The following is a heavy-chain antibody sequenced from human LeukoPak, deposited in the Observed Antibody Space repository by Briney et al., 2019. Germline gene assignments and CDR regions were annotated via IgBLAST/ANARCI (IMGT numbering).Heavy chain of an antibody. CDR3: TTAPYAREAFDI. J-gene: IGHJ3*02. V-gene: IGHV3-15*01. Sequence: GGSLRLSCAASGFTFSSYGMHWVRQAPGKGLEWVGRIKSKTDGGTTDYAAPVKGRFTISRDDSKNTLYLQMNSLKTEDTAVYYCTTAPYAREAFDIWGQGTMVTVSS. D-gene: IGHD1-26*01. CDR1: GFTFSSYG. CDR2: IKSKTDGGTT.